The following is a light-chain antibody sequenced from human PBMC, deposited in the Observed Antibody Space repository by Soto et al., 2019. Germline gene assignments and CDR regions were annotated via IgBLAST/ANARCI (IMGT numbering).Light chain of an antibody. CDR2: HAS. Sequence: EIVWTQSPGTLSLSPGERATLSCRASQSVSSSYLAWYQRKPGQAPRLLIYHASSRATGIPDRFSGSGSWTDFTLTINSLEPEDSAVYYGQQRSNWPSITFGQGTRLEIK. V-gene: IGKV3D-20*02. CDR3: QQRSNWPSIT. CDR1: QSVSSSY. J-gene: IGKJ5*01.